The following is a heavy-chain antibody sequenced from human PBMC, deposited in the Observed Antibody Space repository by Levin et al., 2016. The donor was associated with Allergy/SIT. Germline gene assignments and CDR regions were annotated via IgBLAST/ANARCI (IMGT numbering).Heavy chain of an antibody. CDR2: ISSSSSYI. CDR1: GFTFSSYS. D-gene: IGHD5-18*01. Sequence: GESLKISCAASGFTFSSYSMNWVRQAPGKGLEWVSSISSSSSYIYYADSVKGRFTISRDNAKNSLYLQMNSLRAEDTAVYYCARDRLGVDTAMSGTYYYYGMDVWGQGTTVTVSS. J-gene: IGHJ6*02. V-gene: IGHV3-21*01. CDR3: ARDRLGVDTAMSGTYYYYGMDV.